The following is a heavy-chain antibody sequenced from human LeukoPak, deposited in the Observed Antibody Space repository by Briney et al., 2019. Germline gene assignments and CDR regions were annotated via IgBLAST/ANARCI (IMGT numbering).Heavy chain of an antibody. D-gene: IGHD3-10*01. V-gene: IGHV3-7*01. Sequence: GGSLRLSCAASGFTFSSYWMSWVRQSPGKGLEWVANIKPDGSEKYFMDSVKGRFTISRDNAKNALYLEMNSLRAEDTAEYSCARERMYSGSGSTYPYYDYWGQGTLVTVPS. CDR1: GFTFSSYW. CDR2: IKPDGSEK. J-gene: IGHJ4*02. CDR3: ARERMYSGSGSTYPYYDY.